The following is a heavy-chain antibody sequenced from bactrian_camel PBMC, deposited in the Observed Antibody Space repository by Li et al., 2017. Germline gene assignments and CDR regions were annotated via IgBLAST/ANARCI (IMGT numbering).Heavy chain of an antibody. J-gene: IGHJ4*01. Sequence: VQLVESGGGMVQPGGSLRLSCVASGFRFTNYDMSWVRQAPGKGLEWVAGINRGGGSTRYPESMKDRFTISRDNAKNTLYLEMNNLSSEDSAVYYCAGECQYASAFDYEYSYWGQGTQVTVS. CDR1: GFRFTNYD. CDR3: AGECQYASAFDYEYSY. V-gene: IGHV3S40*01. D-gene: IGHD1*01. CDR2: INRGGGST.